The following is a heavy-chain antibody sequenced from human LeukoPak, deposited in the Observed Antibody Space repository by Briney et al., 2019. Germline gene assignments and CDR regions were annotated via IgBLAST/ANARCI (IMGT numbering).Heavy chain of an antibody. CDR2: VNHSGST. CDR3: ARPARTGLTYWYFYL. V-gene: IGHV4-34*01. CDR1: GGSISSYY. J-gene: IGHJ2*01. D-gene: IGHD6-19*01. Sequence: SETLSLTCTVSGGSISSYYWSWIRQPPGKGQEWIEEVNHSGSTNYNPSLKSRVTISVDTSKNQISLMLRSVTAADKAVYYCARPARTGLTYWYFYLWGRGTLVTVSS.